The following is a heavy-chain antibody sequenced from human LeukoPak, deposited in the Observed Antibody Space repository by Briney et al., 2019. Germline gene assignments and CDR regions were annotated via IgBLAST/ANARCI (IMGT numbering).Heavy chain of an antibody. CDR1: GGSISSYY. Sequence: SETLSLTCTVSGGSISSYYWSWIRQPPGEGLEWIGYIYYSGSTNYNPSLKSRVTISVDTSKNQFSLKLSSVTAADTAVYYCARASGSYFKGRFDYWGQGTLVTVSS. CDR3: ARASGSYFKGRFDY. CDR2: IYYSGST. J-gene: IGHJ4*02. V-gene: IGHV4-59*01. D-gene: IGHD1-26*01.